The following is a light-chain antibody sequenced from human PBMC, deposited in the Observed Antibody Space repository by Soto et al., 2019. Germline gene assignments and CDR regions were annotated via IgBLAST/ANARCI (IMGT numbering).Light chain of an antibody. J-gene: IGKJ5*01. V-gene: IGKV3-15*01. CDR2: GAS. CDR1: QSFSSN. Sequence: IGVTQSTATLSGCPGERASLACGASQSFSSNLAWYQQKPGQAPRLLIYGASTRATGRPARFSGSGSGKQFTLTMSSLKPEDVAVYFWRKRIKFGQGTRLEIK. CDR3: RKRIK.